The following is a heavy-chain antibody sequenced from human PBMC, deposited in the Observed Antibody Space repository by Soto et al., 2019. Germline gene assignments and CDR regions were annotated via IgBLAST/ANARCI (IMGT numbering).Heavy chain of an antibody. J-gene: IGHJ4*02. D-gene: IGHD1-20*01. CDR2: IYSGGST. V-gene: IGHV3-53*01. CDR1: GFTVSSNY. Sequence: EVQLVESGGDLIQPGGSLRLSCAAAGFTVSSNYVTWVRQAPGKGLEWVSVIYSGGSTYYADSVKGRFTISRDNSKNTLYLQMNRLRAEDTAVYYCARGFNWLDYWGQGTLVTVSS. CDR3: ARGFNWLDY.